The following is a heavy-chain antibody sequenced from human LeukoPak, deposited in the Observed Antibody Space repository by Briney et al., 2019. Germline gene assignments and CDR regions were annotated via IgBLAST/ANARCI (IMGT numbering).Heavy chain of an antibody. D-gene: IGHD6-13*01. CDR3: ARVGTLLGYSSSWYPY. Sequence: ASVKVSCKASGYTFTSYDINWVRQATGQGLEWMGWMNPNSGNTGYAQKFQGRVTITRNTSISTAYMELSSLRSEDTAVYYCARVGTLLGYSSSWYPYWGQGTLVTVSS. J-gene: IGHJ4*02. CDR2: MNPNSGNT. V-gene: IGHV1-8*03. CDR1: GYTFTSYD.